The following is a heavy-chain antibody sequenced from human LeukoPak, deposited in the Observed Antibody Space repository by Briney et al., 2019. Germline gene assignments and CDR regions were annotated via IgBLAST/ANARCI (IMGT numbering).Heavy chain of an antibody. CDR3: AKDSFMVGGVLNPEEVFDV. CDR1: GFTFSSYS. CDR2: IRNSGDQT. J-gene: IGHJ3*01. D-gene: IGHD3-10*01. V-gene: IGHV3-23*01. Sequence: GGSLRLSCAASGFTFSSYSMSWVRQAPGKGLEWVSSIRNSGDQTWYADSVKGRFTISRDNPTHTPYLQVTSLRAGETAVYFFAKDSFMVGGVLNPEEVFDVWGQGTMVTVSS.